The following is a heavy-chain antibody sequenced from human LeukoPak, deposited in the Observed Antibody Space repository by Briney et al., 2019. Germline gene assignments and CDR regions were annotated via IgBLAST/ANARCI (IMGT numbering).Heavy chain of an antibody. J-gene: IGHJ4*02. CDR1: GDSVSSNSAA. Sequence: SQTLSLTCAISGDSVSSNSAAWNWIRQSPSRGLEWLGRTYYRSKYYYDYAVSVKSRITINPDTSKNQFSLQLNSVTPEDTAVYYCARAIGRMAARFDFDYWGQGTLVTVSS. CDR2: TYYRSKYYY. D-gene: IGHD6-6*01. V-gene: IGHV6-1*01. CDR3: ARAIGRMAARFDFDY.